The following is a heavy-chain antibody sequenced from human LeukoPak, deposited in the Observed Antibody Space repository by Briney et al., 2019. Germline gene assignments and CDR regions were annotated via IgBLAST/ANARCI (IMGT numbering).Heavy chain of an antibody. V-gene: IGHV4-61*01. Sequence: PSETLSLTCTVSGYSISSGYYWSWIRQPPGKGLEWIGYIYYSGSTNYNPSLKSRVTISVDTSKNQFSLKLSSVTAADTAVYYCARENGYGSGSYYYYYYGMDVWGKGTTVTVSS. CDR1: GYSISSGYY. D-gene: IGHD3-10*01. J-gene: IGHJ6*04. CDR3: ARENGYGSGSYYYYYYGMDV. CDR2: IYYSGST.